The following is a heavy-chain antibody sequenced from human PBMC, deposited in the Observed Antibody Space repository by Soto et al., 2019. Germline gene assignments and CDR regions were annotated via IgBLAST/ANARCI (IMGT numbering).Heavy chain of an antibody. CDR2: IIPIFGTA. CDR3: ATPTTKTYYYDSSGYSFDY. J-gene: IGHJ4*02. Sequence: GASVKVSCKASGGTFSSYAISWVRQAPGQGLEWMGGIIPIFGTANYAQKFQGRVTITADESTSTAYMELSSLRSEDTAVCYCATPTTKTYYYDSSGYSFDYWGQGTLVTVSS. CDR1: GGTFSSYA. D-gene: IGHD3-22*01. V-gene: IGHV1-69*01.